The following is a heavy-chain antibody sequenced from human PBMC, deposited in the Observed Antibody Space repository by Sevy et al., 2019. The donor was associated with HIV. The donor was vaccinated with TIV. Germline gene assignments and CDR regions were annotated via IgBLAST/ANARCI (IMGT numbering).Heavy chain of an antibody. V-gene: IGHV3-21*01. Sequence: GGSLRLSCAASGFTFSSYSMNWVRQAPGKGLEWVSSISSSSSYIYYADSVKGRFTISRDNAKNSLYLQMNSLRAEDTAVYYCARQETYYYGSGRPNDAFDIWGQGTMVTVSS. D-gene: IGHD3-10*01. CDR1: GFTFSSYS. CDR3: ARQETYYYGSGRPNDAFDI. CDR2: ISSSSSYI. J-gene: IGHJ3*02.